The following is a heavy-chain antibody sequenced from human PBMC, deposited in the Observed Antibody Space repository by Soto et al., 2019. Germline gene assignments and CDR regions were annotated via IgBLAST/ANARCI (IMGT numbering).Heavy chain of an antibody. CDR2: IYYSGST. Sequence: PSETLSLTCTVSGGSISSGGYFWTWIRQHPEKGLEWIGYIYYSGSTYYNPSLKSRVTISVDTSMNQFSLTLSSVTAADTAVYYCATYWGSGNNAKAFYIWGQGTMVTVSS. CDR1: GGSISSGGYF. V-gene: IGHV4-31*03. D-gene: IGHD6-19*01. CDR3: ATYWGSGNNAKAFYI. J-gene: IGHJ3*02.